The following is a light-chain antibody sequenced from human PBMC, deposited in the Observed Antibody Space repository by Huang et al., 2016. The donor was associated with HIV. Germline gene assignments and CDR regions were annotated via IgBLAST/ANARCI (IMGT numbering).Light chain of an antibody. CDR2: KGS. Sequence: EVVVVQSPLSLPVTLGQPASISCRSSQSLVHSDGNTYLNWFFQRPGHSPRRLIYKGSNRDSGVPDRFSGSGSDTDFTLEISGVEAEDVGVYYCMQGTQWPPTFGQGTKVGV. V-gene: IGKV2-30*02. CDR3: MQGTQWPPT. CDR1: QSLVHSDGNTY. J-gene: IGKJ1*01.